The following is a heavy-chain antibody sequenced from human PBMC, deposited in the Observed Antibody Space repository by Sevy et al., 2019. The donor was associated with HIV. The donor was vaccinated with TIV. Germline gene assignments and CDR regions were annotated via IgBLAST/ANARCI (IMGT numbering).Heavy chain of an antibody. Sequence: ASVKVSCKASGGTFSSYAISWVRQAPGQGLEWMGGIIPIFGTANYAQKFQGRVTITADESTSTAYMELSSLRSEDTAVYYCARGGSPWLSDSSGYWPYWGQGTLVTVSS. D-gene: IGHD3-22*01. V-gene: IGHV1-69*13. CDR2: IIPIFGTA. CDR1: GGTFSSYA. CDR3: ARGGSPWLSDSSGYWPY. J-gene: IGHJ4*02.